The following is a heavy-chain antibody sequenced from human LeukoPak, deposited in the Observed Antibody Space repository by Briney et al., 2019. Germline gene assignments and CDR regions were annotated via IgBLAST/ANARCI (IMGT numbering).Heavy chain of an antibody. V-gene: IGHV4-31*03. D-gene: IGHD2-2*02. CDR2: IYYSGST. CDR3: ARVGVVVPAAILVFDY. Sequence: SETLSLTCTVSGGSISSGGYYWSCIRQHPGKGLEWIGYIYYSGSTYYNPSLKSRVTISVDTSKNQFSLKLSSVTAADTAVYYCARVGVVVPAAILVFDYWGQGTLVTVSS. J-gene: IGHJ4*02. CDR1: GGSISSGGYY.